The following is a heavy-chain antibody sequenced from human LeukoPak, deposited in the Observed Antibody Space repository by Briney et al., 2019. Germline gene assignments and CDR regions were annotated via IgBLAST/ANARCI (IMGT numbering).Heavy chain of an antibody. CDR1: GFSFSRHA. CDR3: TKAVGGGRDAYDV. D-gene: IGHD3-16*01. CDR2: IFDSGAPS. J-gene: IGHJ3*01. V-gene: IGHV3-23*05. Sequence: GGSLRLSCVASGFSFSRHAMNWVRQAPGKAPEWVSSIFDSGAPSYYADSVKGRFTIFRDNSGNTVYLQMENLRAEDSATYYCTKAVGGGRDAYDVWGLGTRVIVSS.